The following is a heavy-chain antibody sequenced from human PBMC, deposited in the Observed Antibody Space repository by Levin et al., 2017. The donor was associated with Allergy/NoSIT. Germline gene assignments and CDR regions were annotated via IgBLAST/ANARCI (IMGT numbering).Heavy chain of an antibody. CDR3: AADPRIAAAGFSEGFDY. J-gene: IGHJ4*02. CDR1: GFTFTSSA. Sequence: ASVKVSCKASGFTFTSSAMQWVRQARGQRLEWIGWIVVGSGNTNYAQKFQERVTITRDMSTSTAYMELSSLRSEDTAVYYCAADPRIAAAGFSEGFDYWGQGTLVTVSS. CDR2: IVVGSGNT. D-gene: IGHD6-13*01. V-gene: IGHV1-58*02.